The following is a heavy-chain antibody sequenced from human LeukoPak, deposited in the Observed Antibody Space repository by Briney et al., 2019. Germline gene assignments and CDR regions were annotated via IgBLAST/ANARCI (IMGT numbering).Heavy chain of an antibody. Sequence: PGGSLRLSCAASGFTFSNYAMSWIRQPPGKGLEWIGEINHSGSTNYNPSLKSRVTISVDTSKNQFSLKLSSVTAADTAVYYCARGPASRFDYWGQGTLVTVSS. CDR1: GFTFSNYA. J-gene: IGHJ4*02. CDR3: ARGPASRFDY. V-gene: IGHV4-34*01. CDR2: INHSGST.